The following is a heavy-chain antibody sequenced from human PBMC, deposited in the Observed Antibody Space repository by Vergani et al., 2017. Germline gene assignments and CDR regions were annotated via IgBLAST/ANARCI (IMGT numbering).Heavy chain of an antibody. J-gene: IGHJ6*03. Sequence: QVQLQESGPGLVKPSQTLSLTCTVSGGSISSGGYYWSWIRQHPGKGLEWIWYIYYSGSTYYNPSLKSRVTISVDTAKNQFSLKLSSVTAANTAVYYCAREATDFGVVGHYYYMDVWGKGTTVTVSS. CDR1: GGSISSGGYY. CDR2: IYYSGST. V-gene: IGHV4-31*03. D-gene: IGHD3-3*01. CDR3: AREATDFGVVGHYYYMDV.